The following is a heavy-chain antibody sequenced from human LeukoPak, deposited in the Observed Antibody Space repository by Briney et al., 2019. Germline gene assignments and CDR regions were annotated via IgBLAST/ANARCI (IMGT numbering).Heavy chain of an antibody. J-gene: IGHJ5*02. CDR1: GGSISGYY. CDR2: IYSGESI. Sequence: PSETLSLTCTVSGGSISGYYWSWIRQPAGKGLEWIGRIYSGESINYNPSLKSRVTMSIDTSKNQFSLKLNSVTAADTAVYYCARDRSSSYTRDWFDPWGQGALVTVSS. V-gene: IGHV4-4*07. CDR3: ARDRSSSYTRDWFDP. D-gene: IGHD6-13*01.